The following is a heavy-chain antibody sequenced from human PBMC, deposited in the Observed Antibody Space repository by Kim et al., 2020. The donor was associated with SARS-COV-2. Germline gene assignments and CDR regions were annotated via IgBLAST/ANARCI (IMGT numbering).Heavy chain of an antibody. V-gene: IGHV3-7*03. CDR1: GFTFATHW. CDR3: AGTSSAYFDY. D-gene: IGHD2-2*01. Sequence: GGSLRLSCAASGFTFATHWMTWVRQAPGKGLEWVANIKQDGSETYYVDSVQGRYTISRDNAKSSLYLQMNSLRADDTAVYYCAGTSSAYFDYWGQGTLVTVSS. CDR2: IKQDGSET. J-gene: IGHJ4*02.